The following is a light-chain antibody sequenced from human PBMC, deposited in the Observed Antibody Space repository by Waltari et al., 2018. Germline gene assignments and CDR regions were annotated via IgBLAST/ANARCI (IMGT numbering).Light chain of an antibody. Sequence: SYVVTQSPSVSVAPGEAARINCGGDDIGSKRVHWYQQRPGQAPVLVISYGSDRPSGIPERFSGSNSGNTATLTISWVEADDEADYYCLVWHSTTDHHGVFGGGTKLTVL. V-gene: IGLV3-21*04. CDR2: YGS. CDR1: DIGSKR. CDR3: LVWHSTTDHHGV. J-gene: IGLJ2*01.